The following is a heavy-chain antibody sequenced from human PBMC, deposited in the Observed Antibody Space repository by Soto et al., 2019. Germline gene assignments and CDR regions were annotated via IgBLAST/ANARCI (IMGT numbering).Heavy chain of an antibody. CDR2: INGDGTVT. Sequence: EVQLVESGGGLVQPGGSLRLSCAASGFTFSNSWIYWVRQAPGKGPVWVSNINGDGTVTNYADSVKGRFTISRDNAKNMVYLQMNRLRLEDTAVYYCVKDIRWGQGTLVTVSS. V-gene: IGHV3-74*01. CDR1: GFTFSNSW. J-gene: IGHJ4*02. CDR3: VKDIR.